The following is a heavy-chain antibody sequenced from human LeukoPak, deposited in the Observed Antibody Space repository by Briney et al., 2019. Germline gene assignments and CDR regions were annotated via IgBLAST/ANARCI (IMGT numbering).Heavy chain of an antibody. CDR1: GFTFTTYG. V-gene: IGHV3-48*04. J-gene: IGHJ4*02. Sequence: GGSLRLSCSASGFTFTTYGMNWVRQAPGKGLEWVSYISSGGHTIYYADSVKGRFTISRDNAKNSLYLQMNSLRAEDTAVYYCARDGKKNYFDYWGQGTLVTVSS. CDR2: ISSGGHTI. CDR3: ARDGKKNYFDY. D-gene: IGHD1-14*01.